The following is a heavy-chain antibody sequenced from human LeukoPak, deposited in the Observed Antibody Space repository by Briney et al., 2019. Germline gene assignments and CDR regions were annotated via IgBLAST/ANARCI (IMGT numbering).Heavy chain of an antibody. J-gene: IGHJ6*02. Sequence: GGALRLSCAASGFTFSTYVVNWVRQAPGKGLEWDSYISGSGTSIFYAHSVKGRFTISRDNAKISLYLQMNSLRAEDTAVYYCARWAAYCSGGTCYRRGMDVWGQGTTVTVSS. D-gene: IGHD2-15*01. CDR1: GFTFSTYV. CDR3: ARWAAYCSGGTCYRRGMDV. V-gene: IGHV3-48*03. CDR2: ISGSGTSI.